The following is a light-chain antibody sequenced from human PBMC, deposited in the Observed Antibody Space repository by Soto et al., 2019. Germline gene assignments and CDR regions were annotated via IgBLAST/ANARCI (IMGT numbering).Light chain of an antibody. CDR2: DVS. J-gene: IGLJ1*01. CDR3: SSYTSSNTLDV. CDR1: SSDVGGYNY. Sequence: QSALTQPASVSGSLGQSITISCTGTSSDVGGYNYVSWYQHHPVKAPKLMIYDVSNRPSGVSNRFSGSKSGNTASLTISGLQAEDEAYYYCSSYTSSNTLDVFGTGTNLTVL. V-gene: IGLV2-14*03.